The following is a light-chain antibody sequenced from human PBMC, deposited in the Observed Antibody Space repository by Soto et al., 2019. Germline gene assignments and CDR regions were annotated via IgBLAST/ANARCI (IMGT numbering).Light chain of an antibody. Sequence: EIVLTQSPGTLSLSPGERATLSCRASQSVSSDFLAWYQQKPGQAPRLLIYGASSRATGIPDRFSGSGSGTDFTLTISRLEPEDFAVYYCHHYGSTFGQGTKVDIK. CDR3: HHYGST. CDR1: QSVSSDF. J-gene: IGKJ1*01. V-gene: IGKV3-20*01. CDR2: GAS.